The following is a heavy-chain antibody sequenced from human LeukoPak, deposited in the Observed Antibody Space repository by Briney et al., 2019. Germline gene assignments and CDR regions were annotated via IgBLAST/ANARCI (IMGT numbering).Heavy chain of an antibody. CDR2: ISGSGGST. J-gene: IGHJ4*02. D-gene: IGHD3-22*01. Sequence: GGSLRLSCAASGFTFSSYAMSWVRQAPGKGLEGVSAISGSGGSTYYADSVKGRFTISRDNSKNTLYLQMNSLRAEDTAVYYCAKDRETYYYDSSGYSEPYFDYWGQGTLVTVSS. V-gene: IGHV3-23*01. CDR1: GFTFSSYA. CDR3: AKDRETYYYDSSGYSEPYFDY.